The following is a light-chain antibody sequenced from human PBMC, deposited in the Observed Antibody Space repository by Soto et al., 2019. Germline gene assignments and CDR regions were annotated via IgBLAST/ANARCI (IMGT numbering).Light chain of an antibody. CDR1: QSISSY. Sequence: DIQMTQSPSSLSSSVGDIVTITCRASQSISSYLNWYQQKPGKAPKLLIYAASSLLSGVPSRFSGSGSGTDFTLTISSLQPEDFATYYCQQSYSTPGFGPGTKVDIK. V-gene: IGKV1-39*01. J-gene: IGKJ3*01. CDR2: AAS. CDR3: QQSYSTPG.